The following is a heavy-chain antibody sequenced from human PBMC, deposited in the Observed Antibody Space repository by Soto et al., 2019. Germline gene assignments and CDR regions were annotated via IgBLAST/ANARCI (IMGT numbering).Heavy chain of an antibody. Sequence: SETLSLTCTVSGGSISSSSYYWGWIRQPPGKGLEWIGSIYYSGSTYYNPSLKSRVTISVDTSKNQFSLKLSSVTAAATAVYYCARPLSRTIFGQRDAFWFDPWGQGTLVTVSS. CDR2: IYYSGST. J-gene: IGHJ5*02. V-gene: IGHV4-39*01. CDR1: GGSISSSSYY. CDR3: ARPLSRTIFGQRDAFWFDP. D-gene: IGHD3-3*01.